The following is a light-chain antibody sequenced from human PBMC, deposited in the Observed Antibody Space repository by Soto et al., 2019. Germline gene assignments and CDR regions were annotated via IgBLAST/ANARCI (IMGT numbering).Light chain of an antibody. CDR3: QQYSTLPHT. J-gene: IGKJ2*01. V-gene: IGKV3-20*01. Sequence: ENVLTQSPGILSLSPGERATLSCRATQSVTNRYFAWYQQKPGQAPRLLIYGISSRATDIPDRFSGSGSGTDFTLTISRLEPEDFVVYYCQQYSTLPHTFGQGTKVDI. CDR1: QSVTNRY. CDR2: GIS.